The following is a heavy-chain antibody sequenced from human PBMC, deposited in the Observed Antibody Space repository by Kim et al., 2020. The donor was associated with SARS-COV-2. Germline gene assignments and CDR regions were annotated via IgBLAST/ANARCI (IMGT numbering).Heavy chain of an antibody. J-gene: IGHJ6*02. CDR3: ARDPGNTYGPFHGLDV. D-gene: IGHD3-10*01. CDR1: GDSINRSTYH. Sequence: SETLSLTCTVSGDSINRSTYHWCWIRQHPGKGLEWIGYISYSGTTYFNPSLKSRVTMSSDTSKNQFSLNLNSVTAADTAVYYCARDPGNTYGPFHGLDVWGQGTSVTVSS. CDR2: ISYSGTT. V-gene: IGHV4-31*03.